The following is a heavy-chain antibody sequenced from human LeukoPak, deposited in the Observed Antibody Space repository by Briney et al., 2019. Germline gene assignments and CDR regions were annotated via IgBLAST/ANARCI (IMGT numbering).Heavy chain of an antibody. CDR1: GGTLSSYA. D-gene: IGHD4-23*01. J-gene: IGHJ6*02. CDR2: IIPIFGTA. V-gene: IGHV1-69*13. Sequence: SVKVSCKASGGTLSSYAISWVRQAPGQGLEWMGGIIPIFGTANYAQKFQGRVTITADESTSTAYMELSSLRSEDTAVYYCARVGGTNYYYYGMDVWGQGTTVTVSS. CDR3: ARVGGTNYYYYGMDV.